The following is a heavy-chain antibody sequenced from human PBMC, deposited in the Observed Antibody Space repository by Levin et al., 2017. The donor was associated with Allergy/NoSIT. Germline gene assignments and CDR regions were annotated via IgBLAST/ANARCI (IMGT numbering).Heavy chain of an antibody. V-gene: IGHV4-61*01. J-gene: IGHJ6*02. CDR2: INYRGVT. D-gene: IGHD5/OR15-5a*01. Sequence: SQTLSLTCSVSGGSVRSGTYYWRWIRRPPGKGLEWIGYINYRGVTKYNPSLKSRVTISVDTSKNEFSLKVTSVTAADTAVYYCARNRIIVSGGNDYYYGMDGWGQGTTVTVSS. CDR3: ARNRIIVSGGNDYYYGMDG. CDR1: GGSVRSGTYY.